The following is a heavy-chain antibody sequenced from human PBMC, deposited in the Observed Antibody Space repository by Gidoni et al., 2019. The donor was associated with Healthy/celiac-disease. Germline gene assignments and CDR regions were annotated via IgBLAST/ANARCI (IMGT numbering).Heavy chain of an antibody. CDR3: ARGLRWTPNWFDP. Sequence: QAQLMQSGAEVKKPGATDTVSCMASVYTFTSYDINWVRQATGQGLERRGWMNPNSGNTGYAQKFKGRVTMTRNTSISTAYMELIILRSEDTAVYYCARGLRWTPNWFDPWGQGTLVTVSS. CDR2: MNPNSGNT. D-gene: IGHD3-3*01. CDR1: VYTFTSYD. J-gene: IGHJ5*02. V-gene: IGHV1-8*01.